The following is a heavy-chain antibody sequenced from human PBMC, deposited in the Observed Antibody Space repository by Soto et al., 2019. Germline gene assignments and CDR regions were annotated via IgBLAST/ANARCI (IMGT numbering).Heavy chain of an antibody. CDR2: INSDGSST. J-gene: IGHJ6*02. CDR1: GFTFSRYW. Sequence: EVQLVESGGGLVLPGGSLRLSCAASGFTFSRYWMHWVRQAPGKGLVWVSRINSDGSSTHYADSVKGRFTISRDNAKNPLYLQMNSLRAEDTAVYYCASNSAYAEWYYWYGMDVWGQGTTVTVSS. D-gene: IGHD3-3*01. CDR3: ASNSAYAEWYYWYGMDV. V-gene: IGHV3-74*01.